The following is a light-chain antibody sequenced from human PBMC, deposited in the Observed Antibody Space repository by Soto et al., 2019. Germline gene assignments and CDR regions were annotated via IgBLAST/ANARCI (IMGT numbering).Light chain of an antibody. CDR1: SSDVGGYNY. V-gene: IGLV2-8*01. CDR3: SSYAGSNNLRV. J-gene: IGLJ1*01. Sequence: QSVLTQPPSASGSPGQSVTISCTGTSSDVGGYNYVSWYQQHPGKAPKLVISEVSRRPSGVPDRFSGSKSGNTASLTVSGLQAEDEADYYCSSYAGSNNLRVFGTGTKVTVL. CDR2: EVS.